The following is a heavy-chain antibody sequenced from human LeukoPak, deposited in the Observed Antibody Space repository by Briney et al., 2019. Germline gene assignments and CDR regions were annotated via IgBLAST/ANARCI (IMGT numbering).Heavy chain of an antibody. CDR1: GFTFSSYA. CDR3: ARATTTRTRFDY. J-gene: IGHJ4*02. V-gene: IGHV3-53*01. Sequence: GGSLRLSCAASGFTFSSYAMTWVRQAPGKGLEWVSVIYSGGSTYYADSVKGRFTISRDNTKNTLYLQMNSLRDEDTAVYFCARATTTRTRFDYWGQGTLVTVSS. D-gene: IGHD4-17*01. CDR2: IYSGGST.